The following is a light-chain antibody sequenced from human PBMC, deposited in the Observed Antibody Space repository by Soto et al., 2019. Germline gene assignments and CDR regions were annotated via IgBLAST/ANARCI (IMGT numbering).Light chain of an antibody. Sequence: EIVLTQSPGTLSLSPGERATLSCRASQSVSGSYLAWYQQKPGQAPRLLIYGASSRATGIPDRFSGSGSGTDFTLTISRLEPEDFAVYYCQQYGSSPTFTFGGGTKVEIK. CDR3: QQYGSSPTFT. CDR1: QSVSGSY. CDR2: GAS. J-gene: IGKJ4*01. V-gene: IGKV3-20*01.